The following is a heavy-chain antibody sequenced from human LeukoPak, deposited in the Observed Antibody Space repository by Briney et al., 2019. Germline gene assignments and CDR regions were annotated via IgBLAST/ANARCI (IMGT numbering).Heavy chain of an antibody. CDR2: ISRSGSSI. D-gene: IGHD1-26*01. J-gene: IGHJ4*02. Sequence: GGSLRLSCAASGLSFSYYEMNWVRQAPGKGLEWLSYISRSGSSIYYADSVKGRFTISRDNSKNTLYLQMNSLRAEDTAVYYCAKSTYGSKPYYFDYWGQGTLVTVSS. CDR1: GLSFSYYE. CDR3: AKSTYGSKPYYFDY. V-gene: IGHV3-48*03.